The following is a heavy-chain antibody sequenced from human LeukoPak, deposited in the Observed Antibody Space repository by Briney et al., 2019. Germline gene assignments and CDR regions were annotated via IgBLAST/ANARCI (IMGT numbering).Heavy chain of an antibody. CDR2: ISGSGGST. Sequence: PGGSLRLSCAASGFTFSSYAMSWVRQAPGKELEWVSAISGSGGSTYYADSVKGRFTISRDNSKNTLYLQMNSLRAEDTAVYYCAKGVQIVYYYYMDVWGKGTTVTVSS. J-gene: IGHJ6*03. D-gene: IGHD3-16*02. V-gene: IGHV3-23*01. CDR1: GFTFSSYA. CDR3: AKGVQIVYYYYMDV.